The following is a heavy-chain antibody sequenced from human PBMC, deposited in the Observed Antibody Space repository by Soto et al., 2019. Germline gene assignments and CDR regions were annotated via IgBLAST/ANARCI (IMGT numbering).Heavy chain of an antibody. J-gene: IGHJ4*02. Sequence: SETLSLTCTVSGGSISSSSYYWGWIRQPPGKGLEWIGSIYYSGSTYYNPSLKSRVTISVDTSKNQFSLNLRSVTAADTAVYYCAREAVGITQSFDLWGQGTLVTVSS. CDR3: AREAVGITQSFDL. D-gene: IGHD1-26*01. CDR2: IYYSGST. V-gene: IGHV4-39*07. CDR1: GGSISSSSYY.